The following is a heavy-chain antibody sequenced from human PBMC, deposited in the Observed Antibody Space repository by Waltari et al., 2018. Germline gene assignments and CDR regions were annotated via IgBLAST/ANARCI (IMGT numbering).Heavy chain of an antibody. CDR3: VRDHWGPDY. J-gene: IGHJ4*02. V-gene: IGHV3-7*01. Sequence: EVHLVESGGGLVQPGGSLRLSCAASGFTFTDYWMRWVSQDPGKGPEWVANIHKDGSEKNYVDYVKGRFTISRDNAKDSVYLQMNSLRADDTAMYYCVRDHWGPDYWGQGTLVTVSS. CDR1: GFTFTDYW. CDR2: IHKDGSEK. D-gene: IGHD7-27*01.